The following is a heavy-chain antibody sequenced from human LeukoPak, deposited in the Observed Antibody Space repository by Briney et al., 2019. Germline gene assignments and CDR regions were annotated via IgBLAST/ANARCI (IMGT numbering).Heavy chain of an antibody. V-gene: IGHV3-23*01. J-gene: IGHJ4*02. CDR3: ASTKPLDQRYNVWRY. D-gene: IGHD3-10*01. Sequence: GGSLRLSCAASGFTFTTYAMTWVRQAPGKGLEWVSAISGSGGSTYYADSVKGRFTISRDNSKNTLYLQMNSLRAEDTAVYYCASTKPLDQRYNVWRYWDQGTLVTVSS. CDR1: GFTFTTYA. CDR2: ISGSGGST.